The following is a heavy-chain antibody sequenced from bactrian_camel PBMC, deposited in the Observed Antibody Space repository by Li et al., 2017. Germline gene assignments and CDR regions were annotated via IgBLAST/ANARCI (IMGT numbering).Heavy chain of an antibody. CDR2: IRRDGDE. Sequence: VQLVESGGGSVQAGGSLRLSCTHFGYSSSRHCMGWFRQAPGKAREGIAGIRRDGDEYYADSVEGRFTISQDNAKNIIYLQMNSLTPDDTAMYYCAAGTRIIVGDYCDGITNWGQGTQVTVS. V-gene: IGHV3S31*01. CDR1: GYSSSRHC. D-gene: IGHD4*01. CDR3: AAGTRIIVGDYCDGITN. J-gene: IGHJ4*01.